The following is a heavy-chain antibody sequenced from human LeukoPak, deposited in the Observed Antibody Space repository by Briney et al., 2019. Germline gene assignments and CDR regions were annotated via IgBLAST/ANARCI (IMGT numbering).Heavy chain of an antibody. Sequence: GGSLRLSCAASGFTFSNYVMNWVRQAPGKGLEWVSSISSSSSHIHYADSVKGRFTISRDNAKNSVYLQMNNLRAEDTAVYYCARAPYDSSGYYLFYFDYWGQGTLVTVSS. CDR3: ARAPYDSSGYYLFYFDY. V-gene: IGHV3-21*01. CDR2: ISSSSSHI. D-gene: IGHD3-22*01. J-gene: IGHJ4*02. CDR1: GFTFSNYV.